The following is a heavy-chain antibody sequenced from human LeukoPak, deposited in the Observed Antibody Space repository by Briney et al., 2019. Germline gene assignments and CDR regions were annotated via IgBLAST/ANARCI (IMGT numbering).Heavy chain of an antibody. D-gene: IGHD3-10*01. Sequence: QTGGSLRLSCAASGFTFDEYAMPWVRQAPGKGLEWVSLISWDGASAYYADSVKGRFTISRDNRKSSLYLQMNNLRPEDTALYYCTKDINSGIFYNTYMDVWGKGTPVTVSS. J-gene: IGHJ6*03. CDR3: TKDINSGIFYNTYMDV. CDR1: GFTFDEYA. CDR2: ISWDGASA. V-gene: IGHV3-43D*03.